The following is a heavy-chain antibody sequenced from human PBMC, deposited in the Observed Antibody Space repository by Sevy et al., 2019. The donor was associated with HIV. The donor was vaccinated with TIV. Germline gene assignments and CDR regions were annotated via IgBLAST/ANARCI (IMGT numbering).Heavy chain of an antibody. J-gene: IGHJ5*02. CDR2: ISYGGST. CDR3: ARDAGDYGRNWFDP. D-gene: IGHD4-17*01. Sequence: SETLSLTCTVSGGSISSGDCYWNWIRQPPGKGLEWIGYISYGGSTYYNPSLKSRVIISVDTSKNQFSLKLSSVTAADTAVYYCARDAGDYGRNWFDPWGQRTLVTVSS. CDR1: GGSISSGDCY. V-gene: IGHV4-30-4*01.